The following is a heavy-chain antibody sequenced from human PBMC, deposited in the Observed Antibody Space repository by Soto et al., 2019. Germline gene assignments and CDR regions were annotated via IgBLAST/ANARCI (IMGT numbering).Heavy chain of an antibody. Sequence: PSETVSLTCTVSCGSISSYYWSCIRQSPWKGLQWIVNVSDSGSTNYNPSLKSRVTISVDTSKNRFSLMLRSVDAAESDVYYCERGHGGERGANYYYYQCVMDVGAKGGPVT. V-gene: IGHV4-59*01. CDR3: ERGHGGERGANYYYYQCVMDV. CDR1: CGSISSYY. D-gene: IGHD3-16*01. CDR2: VSDSGST. J-gene: IGHJ6*04.